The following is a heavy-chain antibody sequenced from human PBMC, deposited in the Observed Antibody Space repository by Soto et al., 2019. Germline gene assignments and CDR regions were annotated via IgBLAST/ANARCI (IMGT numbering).Heavy chain of an antibody. J-gene: IGHJ3*02. Sequence: ASVKVSCKASGYTFTSYGISWVRQAPGHGLEWMGWISAYNGNTNYAQKLQGRVTMTTDTSTSTAYMELRSLRSDDAAVYYCAXESLGIAAALDAFDIWGQGTMVTVSS. CDR1: GYTFTSYG. D-gene: IGHD6-13*01. V-gene: IGHV1-18*01. CDR3: AXESLGIAAALDAFDI. CDR2: ISAYNGNT.